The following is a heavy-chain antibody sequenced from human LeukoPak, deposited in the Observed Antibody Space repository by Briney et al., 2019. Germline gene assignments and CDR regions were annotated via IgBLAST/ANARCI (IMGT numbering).Heavy chain of an antibody. CDR1: GFTFSTYA. Sequence: PGGSLRLSCAASGFTFSTYAMSWVRQAPGEGLEWVSALSPSGGITYYEDSVKGRLTISRDNSKNTLYLQMNSLRAEDTAVYYCAKGVNYFVLEYWGQGTLVTISS. J-gene: IGHJ4*02. D-gene: IGHD3-10*02. V-gene: IGHV3-23*01. CDR2: LSPSGGIT. CDR3: AKGVNYFVLEY.